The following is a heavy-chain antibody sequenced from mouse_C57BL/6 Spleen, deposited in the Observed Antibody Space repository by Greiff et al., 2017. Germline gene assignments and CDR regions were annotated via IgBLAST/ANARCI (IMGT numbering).Heavy chain of an antibody. CDR3: AADLLGYYAMDY. CDR1: GYTFTDYN. V-gene: IGHV1-22*01. J-gene: IGHJ4*01. Sequence: EVQLQESGPELVKPGASVKMSCKASGYTFTDYNMHWVKQSHGKSLEWIGYINPNNGGTSYNQKFKGKATLTVNKSSSTAYMELRSLTSEDSAVYYCAADLLGYYAMDYWGQGTSVTVSS. D-gene: IGHD2-1*01. CDR2: INPNNGGT.